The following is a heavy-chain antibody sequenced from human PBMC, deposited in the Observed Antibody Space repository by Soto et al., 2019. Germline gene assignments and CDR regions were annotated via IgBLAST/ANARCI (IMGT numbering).Heavy chain of an antibody. J-gene: IGHJ4*02. CDR1: GASISSGGYS. CDR2: IYQSGST. CDR3: ARRYGGNFDY. D-gene: IGHD3-16*01. V-gene: IGHV4-30-2*02. Sequence: SETLSLTCVVSGASISSGGYSWSWIRQPPGKGLEWIGYIYQSGSTNYNPSLKSRVTISVDTSKNQFSLKLSSVTAADTAVYYCARRYGGNFDYWGQGTLVTVSS.